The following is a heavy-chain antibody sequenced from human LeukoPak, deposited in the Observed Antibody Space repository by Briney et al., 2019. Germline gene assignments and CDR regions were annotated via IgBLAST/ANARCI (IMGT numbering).Heavy chain of an antibody. J-gene: IGHJ5*02. CDR3: AKNGQSGFSFDP. Sequence: GGSLRLSCAASGFTFSSYWMTWVRQAPGKGLEWVANMKRDGSEKYYADSVKGRFTISRDNANNALYLQLNSLRAEDTAVYYCAKNGQSGFSFDPWGQGTLVTVSS. CDR2: MKRDGSEK. CDR1: GFTFSSYW. V-gene: IGHV3-7*01. D-gene: IGHD3-3*01.